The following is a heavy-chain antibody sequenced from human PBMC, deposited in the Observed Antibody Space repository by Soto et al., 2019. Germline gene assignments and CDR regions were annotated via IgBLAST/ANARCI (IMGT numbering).Heavy chain of an antibody. J-gene: IGHJ4*02. D-gene: IGHD5-12*01. CDR3: ASDLGSGYDPGDY. CDR1: GGTFNSYV. V-gene: IGHV1-69*12. CDR2: IISIFGTP. Sequence: QVQLVQSGAEVKKPGSSVKVSCKASGGTFNSYVFNWVRQAPGQGLEWMGGIISIFGTPNYGQKFQGRVTMTADESTSTGFMELSSLTSADTAIYYCASDLGSGYDPGDYWGQGTLVTVSS.